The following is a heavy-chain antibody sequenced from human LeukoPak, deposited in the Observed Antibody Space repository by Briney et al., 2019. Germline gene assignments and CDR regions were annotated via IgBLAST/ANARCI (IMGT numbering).Heavy chain of an antibody. CDR1: GFTFSSYW. D-gene: IGHD3-22*01. CDR3: ARAYDSSGYGRVGYYYYMDV. Sequence: GGSLRLSCAASGFTFSSYWMHWVRHAPGKGLVWVSRINSDGSSTSYADSVKGRFTISRDNAKNTLYLQMNSLRAEDTAVYYCARAYDSSGYGRVGYYYYMDVWGKGTTVTISS. V-gene: IGHV3-74*01. J-gene: IGHJ6*03. CDR2: INSDGSST.